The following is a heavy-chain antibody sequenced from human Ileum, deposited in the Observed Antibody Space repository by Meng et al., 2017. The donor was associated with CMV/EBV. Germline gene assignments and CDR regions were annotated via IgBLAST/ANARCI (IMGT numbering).Heavy chain of an antibody. Sequence: GGSLRLSCVASGFTFSSYEMNWVRQIPGKGLEWISYISASTSAIYYAASVKGRFTISRDNVKNSLYLLMESLRDDDTAIYYCVRGGSGGTLKYFDYWGQGALVTVSS. V-gene: IGHV3-48*03. CDR3: VRGGSGGTLKYFDY. D-gene: IGHD2-15*01. J-gene: IGHJ4*02. CDR1: GFTFSSYE. CDR2: ISASTSAI.